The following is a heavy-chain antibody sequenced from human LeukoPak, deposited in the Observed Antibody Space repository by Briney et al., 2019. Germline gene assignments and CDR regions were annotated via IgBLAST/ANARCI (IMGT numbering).Heavy chain of an antibody. CDR2: IYYSGST. V-gene: IGHV4-59*01. CDR1: GGSTSSYY. Sequence: PSETLSLTCTVSGGSTSSYYWSWIRQPPGKGLEWIGYIYYSGSTNYNPSLKSRVTISVDTSKNQFSLKLSSVTAADTAVYYCARWPGIAWGQGTLVTVSS. J-gene: IGHJ4*02. D-gene: IGHD2-21*01. CDR3: ARWPGIA.